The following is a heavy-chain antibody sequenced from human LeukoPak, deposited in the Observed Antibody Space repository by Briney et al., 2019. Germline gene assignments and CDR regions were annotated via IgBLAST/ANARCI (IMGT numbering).Heavy chain of an antibody. CDR3: ARDRAAVAGQYFFDY. CDR2: IKPNSGDT. D-gene: IGHD6-19*01. V-gene: IGHV1-2*02. CDR1: GYTFSGYY. J-gene: IGHJ4*02. Sequence: ASVKVSCKASGYTFSGYYMHWARQAPGQGLEWMGWIKPNSGDTKYAQKFQGRVTMTRDTSINTAYMELSSLRSDDTAMYYCARDRAAVAGQYFFDYWGQGALVTVSS.